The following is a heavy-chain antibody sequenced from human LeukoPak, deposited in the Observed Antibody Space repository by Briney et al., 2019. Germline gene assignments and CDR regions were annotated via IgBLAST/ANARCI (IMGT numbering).Heavy chain of an antibody. CDR2: ILNDGNNK. J-gene: IGHJ4*02. CDR1: GFTFSSYG. V-gene: IGHV3-30*18. CDR3: VKDLGSIQYHDY. Sequence: QPGRSLRLSCAASGFTFSSYGMHWVRQAPGKGLEWVAVILNDGNNKYYADSVKGRFTISRDNSKNTLYLQMNSLRAEDTAVYYCVKDLGSIQYHDYWGQGTLVTVSS. D-gene: IGHD4-11*01.